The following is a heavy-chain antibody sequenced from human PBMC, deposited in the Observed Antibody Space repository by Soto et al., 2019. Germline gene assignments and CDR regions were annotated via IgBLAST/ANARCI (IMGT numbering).Heavy chain of an antibody. CDR2: INHSGST. CDR1: GGSFSGYY. D-gene: IGHD2-15*01. Sequence: SETLSLTCAVYGGSFSGYYWSWIRQPPGKGLEWIGEINHSGSTNYNPSLKSRVTISVDTSKNQFSLKLSSVTAADTAVYYCARGFRQYCSGGSCYPAPPLYYMDVWGKGTTVTVSS. CDR3: ARGFRQYCSGGSCYPAPPLYYMDV. V-gene: IGHV4-34*01. J-gene: IGHJ6*03.